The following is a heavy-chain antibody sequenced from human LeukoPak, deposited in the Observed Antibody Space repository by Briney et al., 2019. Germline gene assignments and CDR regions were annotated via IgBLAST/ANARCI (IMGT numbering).Heavy chain of an antibody. J-gene: IGHJ6*02. D-gene: IGHD2-8*01. CDR1: GGSISSHS. Sequence: SSETLSLTCTVSGGSISSHSWTWIRQSPEKGLEWIGYIYKSGGTNYNPSLKSRVTITADTSKNQFSLKLSSVTAADTAVYYCARGRLYDYYYYGMDVWGQGTTVTVSS. CDR3: ARGRLYDYYYYGMDV. CDR2: IYKSGGT. V-gene: IGHV4-59*11.